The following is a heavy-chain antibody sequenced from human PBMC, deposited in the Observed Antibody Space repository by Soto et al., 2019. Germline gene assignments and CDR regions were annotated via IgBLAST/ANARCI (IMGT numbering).Heavy chain of an antibody. CDR1: GYTFTTYA. CDR2: INAANGNT. J-gene: IGHJ4*02. Sequence: ASVKVSCKASGYTFTTYAMHWVRQAPGQRLEWMGWINAANGNTKTSQNFQGRVTMTRDTSASTVYMELSSLTSEDTAVYYCARDQRRAYDFWSAYSQAFDNWGQGTLVTVSS. V-gene: IGHV1-3*01. CDR3: ARDQRRAYDFWSAYSQAFDN. D-gene: IGHD3-3*01.